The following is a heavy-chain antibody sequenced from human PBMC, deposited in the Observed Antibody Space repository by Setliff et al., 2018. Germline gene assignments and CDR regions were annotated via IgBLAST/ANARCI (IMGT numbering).Heavy chain of an antibody. CDR1: GFTFSDYY. CDR3: ARGSSSSGVDY. J-gene: IGHJ4*02. CDR2: ISSSGTSI. D-gene: IGHD6-6*01. V-gene: IGHV3-11*04. Sequence: GGSLRLSCAASGFTFSDYYMNWIRQAPGKGLEWISYISSSGTSIYCADSVKGRFTISKDNAKNSLYLQMNSLRAEDTAVYYCARGSSSSGVDYWGQGTLVTVSS.